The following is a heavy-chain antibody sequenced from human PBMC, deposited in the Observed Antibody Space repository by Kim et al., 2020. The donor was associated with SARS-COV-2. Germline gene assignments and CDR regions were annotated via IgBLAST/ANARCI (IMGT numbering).Heavy chain of an antibody. CDR1: GFTFSSYE. V-gene: IGHV3-48*03. CDR2: ISSSASTI. Sequence: GGSLRLSCAASGFTFSSYEMNWVRQAPGKGLEWVSYISSSASTIYYADSVKGRFTISRDNAKNSLYLQMNSLRADDTAVYYCARDWAGTTGRMDVWGQGTTVTVSS. D-gene: IGHD1-1*01. CDR3: ARDWAGTTGRMDV. J-gene: IGHJ6*02.